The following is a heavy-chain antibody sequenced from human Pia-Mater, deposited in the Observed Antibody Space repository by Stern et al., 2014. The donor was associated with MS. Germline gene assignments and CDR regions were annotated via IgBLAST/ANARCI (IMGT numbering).Heavy chain of an antibody. V-gene: IGHV1-69*01. CDR2: IIPIFGTA. J-gene: IGHJ6*02. CDR1: GGTFNVYA. CDR3: ARDGRHTDNYGLDV. Sequence: QMQLVQSGAEVKKPGSSVKVSCKASGGTFNVYAISGLRQAPGQGLEWMGGIIPIFGTANYAQKFQGRVTITADESTRTSSMQLSSLRYDDTAVYYCARDGRHTDNYGLDVWGQGTTVTVSS. D-gene: IGHD3-9*01.